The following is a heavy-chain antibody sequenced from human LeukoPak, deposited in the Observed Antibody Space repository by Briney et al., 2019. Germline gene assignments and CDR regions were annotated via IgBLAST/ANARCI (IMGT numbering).Heavy chain of an antibody. V-gene: IGHV4-34*01. J-gene: IGHJ6*02. D-gene: IGHD3-9*01. CDR2: INHSGST. Sequence: SETLSLTCAAYGGSFSGYYWSWIRQPPGKGLEWIGEINHSGSTNYNPSLKSRVTISVDTSKNQFSLKLSSVTAADTAVYYCARGPKKNFDWLFYYYGMDVWGQGTTVTVSS. CDR3: ARGPKKNFDWLFYYYGMDV. CDR1: GGSFSGYY.